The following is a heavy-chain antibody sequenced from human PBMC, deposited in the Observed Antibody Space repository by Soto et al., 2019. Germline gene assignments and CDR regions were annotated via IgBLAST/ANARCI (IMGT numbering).Heavy chain of an antibody. CDR2: IYYSGST. V-gene: IGHV4-59*01. CDR3: ARTAKWELWDAFDI. CDR1: GGSISSYY. D-gene: IGHD1-26*01. Sequence: QVQLQESGPGLVKPSETLSLTCTVSGGSISSYYWSWIRQPPGKGLEWIGYIYYSGSTNYNPSLKSRFTISVDTSKNQCSLKLSSVTAADTAVYYCARTAKWELWDAFDIWCQGTMVTVSS. J-gene: IGHJ3*02.